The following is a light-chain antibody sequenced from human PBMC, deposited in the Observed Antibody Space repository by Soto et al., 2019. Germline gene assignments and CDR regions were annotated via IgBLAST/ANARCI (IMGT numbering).Light chain of an antibody. CDR2: NAS. J-gene: IGKJ1*01. Sequence: EIVLTQSPATLSFSPGERATLSCRASQRISGYVAWYQQRPGQAPRLLIYNASNRATGIPVRFSGSGSGTDYPLPITNLESEDFAVYYCQQRSNWPWTFGQGTKVDIK. CDR3: QQRSNWPWT. V-gene: IGKV3-11*01. CDR1: QRISGY.